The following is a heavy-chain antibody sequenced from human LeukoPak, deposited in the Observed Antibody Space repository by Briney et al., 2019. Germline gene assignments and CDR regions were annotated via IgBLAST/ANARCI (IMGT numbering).Heavy chain of an antibody. CDR1: GFTFSGYA. V-gene: IGHV3-30-3*01. CDR2: ISYDGSNK. Sequence: GGSLRLSCAASGFTFSGYAMHWVRQAPGKGLEWVAVISYDGSNKYYAGPVKGRFTISRDSSRNTLYLQMNSLTVEDTAVYYCARDPGSSSWYHFDYWGQGTLVTVSS. J-gene: IGHJ4*02. CDR3: ARDPGSSSWYHFDY. D-gene: IGHD6-13*01.